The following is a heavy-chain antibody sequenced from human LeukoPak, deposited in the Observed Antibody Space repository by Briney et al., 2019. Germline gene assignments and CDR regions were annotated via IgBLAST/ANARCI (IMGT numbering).Heavy chain of an antibody. Sequence: SETLSLTCTVSGGSISSYYWNWIRQPPGKGLEWIGYIYYSGSTNYNPSLKSRVTISVDTSKNQFSLKLSSVTAADTAVYYCARASDSSGYFQAFDIWGQGTMVTVSP. CDR1: GGSISSYY. CDR3: ARASDSSGYFQAFDI. J-gene: IGHJ3*02. D-gene: IGHD3-22*01. CDR2: IYYSGST. V-gene: IGHV4-59*01.